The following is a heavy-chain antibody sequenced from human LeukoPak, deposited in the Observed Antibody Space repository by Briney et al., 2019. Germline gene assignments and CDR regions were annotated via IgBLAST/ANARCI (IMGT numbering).Heavy chain of an antibody. D-gene: IGHD6-6*01. CDR1: GFTFSNYW. V-gene: IGHV3-7*01. Sequence: GGSLRLSCAASGFTFSNYWMSWVGQAPGKGLEWVANIKQDGSDKYYVDSVRGRFTISRDNAKNSLYLQMNSLRAEDTAVYYCARRHASSSRDYWGQGTLVTVSS. CDR3: ARRHASSSRDY. J-gene: IGHJ4*02. CDR2: IKQDGSDK.